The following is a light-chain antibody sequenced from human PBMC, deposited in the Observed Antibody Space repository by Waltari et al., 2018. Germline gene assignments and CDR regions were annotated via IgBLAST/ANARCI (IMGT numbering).Light chain of an antibody. CDR3: QQRSGWPPAIT. CDR2: DVS. CDR1: QSVSGD. J-gene: IGKJ5*01. Sequence: EIVLTQSPVTLSLSRGERATLPCRATQSVSGDLAWFRQKPGQTPRLLIYDVSTRATGITDRISGSGSETDFTLTISSLEPDDFGVYYCQQRSGWPPAITFGQGTRLEIK. V-gene: IGKV3-11*01.